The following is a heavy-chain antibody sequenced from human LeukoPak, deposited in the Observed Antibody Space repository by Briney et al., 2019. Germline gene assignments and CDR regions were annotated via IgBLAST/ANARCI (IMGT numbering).Heavy chain of an antibody. CDR1: GGTFSSYA. CDR3: ATLTVGATSYYFDY. D-gene: IGHD1-26*01. V-gene: IGHV1-69*05. J-gene: IGHJ4*02. Sequence: AASVKVSCKASGGTFSSYAISWVRQAPGQGLEWMGRIIPIFGTANYAQKFQGRVTITTDESTSTAYMELSSLRSEDTAVYYCATLTVGATSYYFDYWGQGTLVTVSS. CDR2: IIPIFGTA.